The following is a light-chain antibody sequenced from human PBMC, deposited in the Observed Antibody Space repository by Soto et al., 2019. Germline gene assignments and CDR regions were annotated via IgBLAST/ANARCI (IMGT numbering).Light chain of an antibody. CDR1: QSVSSD. V-gene: IGKV3-11*01. J-gene: IGKJ2*01. CDR3: QQRSSWPHT. Sequence: EIVMTQSPATLSVSPGERATLSCRASQSVSSDLAWYQQKPGQAPRLLIFGASTRASGIPARFSGSGSGTDFTLTISSLEPEDFAVYYCQQRSSWPHTFGQGTKLEIK. CDR2: GAS.